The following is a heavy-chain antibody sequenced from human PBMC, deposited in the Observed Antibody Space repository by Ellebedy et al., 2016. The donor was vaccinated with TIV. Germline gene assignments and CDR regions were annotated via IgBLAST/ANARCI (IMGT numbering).Heavy chain of an antibody. V-gene: IGHV1-8*01. CDR3: ARGRRDNWSSYLFDH. CDR2: MNPKSGNK. D-gene: IGHD1-1*01. J-gene: IGHJ4*02. Sequence: AASVKVSCKASGYTFASYDINWVRQANGQGLEWMGWMNPKSGNKGYAQKFQGRVTMTRNTSISTAFMELSSLRSEDTAVYYCARGRRDNWSSYLFDHWGQGTLVPVSS. CDR1: GYTFASYD.